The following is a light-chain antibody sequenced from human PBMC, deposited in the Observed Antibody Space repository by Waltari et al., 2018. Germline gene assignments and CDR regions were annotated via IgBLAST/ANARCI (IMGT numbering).Light chain of an antibody. Sequence: QSVLTQPPSGSGTPGQRVTISCSGSSSNIGSNYVYWYQQLPGTAPRLLIYRNNQRPPGVPDRFPGSKSGTSASLAISGLRSDDEADYYCAAWDDTLSGVVFGGGTKLTVL. CDR2: RNN. CDR1: SSNIGSNY. CDR3: AAWDDTLSGVV. J-gene: IGLJ2*01. V-gene: IGLV1-47*01.